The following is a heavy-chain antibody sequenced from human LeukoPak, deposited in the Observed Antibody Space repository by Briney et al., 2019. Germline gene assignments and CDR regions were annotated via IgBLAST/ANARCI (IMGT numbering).Heavy chain of an antibody. D-gene: IGHD3-22*01. CDR1: GFTFSSYA. CDR2: ISGSGGST. Sequence: GESLRLSCAASGFTFSSYAMSWVRQASGKGLEWVSAISGSGGSTYYADSVKGRFTISRDNSKNTLYLQMNSLRAEDTAVYYCAKTYYYDSSGYYYGLWYFDYWGQGTLVTVSS. V-gene: IGHV3-23*01. CDR3: AKTYYYDSSGYYYGLWYFDY. J-gene: IGHJ4*02.